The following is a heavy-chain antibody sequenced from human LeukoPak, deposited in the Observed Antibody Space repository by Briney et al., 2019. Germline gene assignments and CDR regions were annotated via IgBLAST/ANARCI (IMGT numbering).Heavy chain of an antibody. CDR1: GFTFSSYG. D-gene: IGHD1-26*01. J-gene: IGHJ4*02. CDR2: ISRSGGST. V-gene: IGHV3-23*01. Sequence: GGSLRLSCAASGFTFSSYGMNWVRQAPGKGLEWVSRISRSGGSTYYADSVEGRFTISRDNSKNTLYLQMNSPRVEDTAIYYCATYSGSYFGYWGQGTLVTVSS. CDR3: ATYSGSYFGY.